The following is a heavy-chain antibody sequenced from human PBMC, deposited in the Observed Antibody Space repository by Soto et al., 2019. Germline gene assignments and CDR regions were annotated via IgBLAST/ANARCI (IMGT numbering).Heavy chain of an antibody. CDR2: IYYSGST. V-gene: IGHV4-31*03. Sequence: PSETLSLTCTVSGGSISSGGYYWSWIRQHPGKGLEWIGYIYYSGSTYYNPSLKSRVTISVDTSKNQFSLKLSSVTAADTAVYYCARFYGSGSYYRKTFDYWGHGTLVTVSS. CDR3: ARFYGSGSYYRKTFDY. J-gene: IGHJ4*01. CDR1: GGSISSGGYY. D-gene: IGHD3-10*01.